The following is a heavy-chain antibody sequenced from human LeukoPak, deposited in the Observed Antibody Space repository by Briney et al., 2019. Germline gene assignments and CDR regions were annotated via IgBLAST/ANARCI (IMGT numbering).Heavy chain of an antibody. CDR3: ARGGQQLVNWFDP. J-gene: IGHJ5*02. D-gene: IGHD6-13*01. V-gene: IGHV4-59*01. CDR1: GGSISSYY. Sequence: SETLSLTCTVSGGSISSYYWSWIRQPPGKGLEWTGYIYYSGSTKYNPSLKSRVTISVDTSKNQFSLKLSSVTAADTAVYYCARGGQQLVNWFDPWGQGTLVTVSS. CDR2: IYYSGST.